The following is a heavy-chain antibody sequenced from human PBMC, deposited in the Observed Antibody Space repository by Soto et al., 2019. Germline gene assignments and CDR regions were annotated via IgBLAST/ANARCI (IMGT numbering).Heavy chain of an antibody. CDR1: GLTFSDYY. D-gene: IGHD6-19*01. Sequence: GGSLRLSCAASGLTFSDYYMSWIRQAPGKGLEWVSYISSSSSYTNYADSVKGRFTISRDNAKNSLYLQMNSLRAEDTAVYYCARDQAVGGRGAFDIWGHGTMVTVSS. CDR3: ARDQAVGGRGAFDI. CDR2: ISSSSSYT. V-gene: IGHV3-11*06. J-gene: IGHJ3*02.